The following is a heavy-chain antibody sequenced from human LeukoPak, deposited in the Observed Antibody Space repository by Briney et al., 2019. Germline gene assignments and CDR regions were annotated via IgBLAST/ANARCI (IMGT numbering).Heavy chain of an antibody. J-gene: IGHJ4*02. CDR3: ARDPSSEYGSGWWTFDY. Sequence: ASVKVSCKASGYTFTGYYMHWVRQAPGQGLEWMGWINPNSGGAIYAQKFQGRVTMTRDTSINTAYMELSRLRSDDTAVYYCARDPSSEYGSGWWTFDYWGQGTLVTVSS. D-gene: IGHD6-19*01. CDR1: GYTFTGYY. V-gene: IGHV1-2*02. CDR2: INPNSGGA.